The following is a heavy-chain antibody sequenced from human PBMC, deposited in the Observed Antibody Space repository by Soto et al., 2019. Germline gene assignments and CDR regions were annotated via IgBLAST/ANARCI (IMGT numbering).Heavy chain of an antibody. Sequence: SVKVSCKASGGTFSSYAISWVRQAPGQGLEWMGGIIPIFGTANYAQKFQGRVTITADKSTSTAYMELSSLRSEDTAVYYCARNGIAAAGTLGPFDYWGQGTLVTVSS. CDR1: GGTFSSYA. D-gene: IGHD6-13*01. V-gene: IGHV1-69*06. CDR2: IIPIFGTA. J-gene: IGHJ4*02. CDR3: ARNGIAAAGTLGPFDY.